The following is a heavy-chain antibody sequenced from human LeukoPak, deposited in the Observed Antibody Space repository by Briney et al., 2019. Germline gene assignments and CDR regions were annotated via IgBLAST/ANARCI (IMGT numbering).Heavy chain of an antibody. D-gene: IGHD3-16*01. Sequence: GGSLRLSCAASGFTFSSYGMHWVRQAPGKGLEWVAVISYDGSNKYYADSVKGRFTISRDNSKNTLYLQMNSLRAEDTAVYYCAKGGRERSGYFDYWGQGTLVTVSS. CDR3: AKGGRERSGYFDY. CDR2: ISYDGSNK. J-gene: IGHJ4*02. CDR1: GFTFSSYG. V-gene: IGHV3-30*18.